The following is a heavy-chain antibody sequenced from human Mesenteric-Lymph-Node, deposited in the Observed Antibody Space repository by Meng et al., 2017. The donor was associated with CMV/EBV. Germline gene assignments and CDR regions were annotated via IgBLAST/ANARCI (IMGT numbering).Heavy chain of an antibody. CDR1: GFTFSNYW. J-gene: IGHJ4*02. CDR2: INSDGRGT. V-gene: IGHV3-74*01. D-gene: IGHD3-3*01. CDR3: SGTNYDFRY. Sequence: GESLKISCAASGFTFSNYWMHWVRQVPGKGLEWVSRINSDGRGTIYADFVKGRFTMSRDNAKNTLYLQMNSLRAEDTAVYYCSGTNYDFRYWGQGTLVTVSS.